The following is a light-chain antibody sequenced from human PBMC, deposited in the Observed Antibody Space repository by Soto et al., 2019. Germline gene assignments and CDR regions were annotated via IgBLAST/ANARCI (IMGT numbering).Light chain of an antibody. Sequence: EIVVTQSPGTLSVSPGERATLSCRASESVNRDLGWYQQEPGQAPRLLIYGASTRATGIPDRFSGSGSGTDFTLTISSLQSEDFVVYFCQQYNQWPLTFGGGTKVEVK. CDR3: QQYNQWPLT. CDR1: ESVNRD. J-gene: IGKJ4*01. V-gene: IGKV3-15*01. CDR2: GAS.